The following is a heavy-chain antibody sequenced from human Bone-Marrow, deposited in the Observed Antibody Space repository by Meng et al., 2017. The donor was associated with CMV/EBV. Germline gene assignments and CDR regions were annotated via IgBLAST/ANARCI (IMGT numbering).Heavy chain of an antibody. J-gene: IGHJ5*02. CDR1: GGSISSCSYY. D-gene: IGHD3-3*01. CDR3: ASYTYYDFWSGYYFDQPANWFDP. V-gene: IGHV4-39*07. Sequence: SETLSLTCTVSGGSISSCSYYWGWIRQPPGKGLEWIGSIYYSGSTYYNPSLKSRVTISVDTSKNQFSLKLSSVTAADTAVYYCASYTYYDFWSGYYFDQPANWFDPWGQGTLVTVSS. CDR2: IYYSGST.